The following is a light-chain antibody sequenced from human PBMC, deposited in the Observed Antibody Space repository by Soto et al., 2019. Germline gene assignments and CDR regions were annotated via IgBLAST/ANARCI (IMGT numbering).Light chain of an antibody. Sequence: EIVMTQSPATLSVSPGERATLSCRASQSVSSYLAWYQEKPAQAPPPLLFGASTSASGIPARFSCSGSGTEFTLPITSLQSQDFAVSYCQQHNNWPPWTFGQGTKVDI. CDR2: GAS. V-gene: IGKV3-15*01. CDR3: QQHNNWPPWT. CDR1: QSVSSY. J-gene: IGKJ1*01.